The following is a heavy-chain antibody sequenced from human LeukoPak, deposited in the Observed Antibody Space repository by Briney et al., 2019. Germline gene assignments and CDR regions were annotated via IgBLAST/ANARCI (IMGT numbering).Heavy chain of an antibody. CDR2: TNPNSGNT. J-gene: IGHJ4*02. CDR1: GYTFTSYD. V-gene: IGHV1-8*01. D-gene: IGHD6-19*01. Sequence: ASVKVSCKASGYTFTSYDINWVRQATGQGLEWMGWTNPNSGNTGYAQKFQGRVTMTRNTSISTAYMELSSLRSEDTAVYYCAYSSSGWTMFDYWGQGTLVTVSS. CDR3: AYSSSGWTMFDY.